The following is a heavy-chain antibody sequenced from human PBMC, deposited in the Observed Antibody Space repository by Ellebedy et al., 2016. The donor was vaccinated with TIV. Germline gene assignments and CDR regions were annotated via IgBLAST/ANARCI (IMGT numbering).Heavy chain of an antibody. CDR2: IFGSGRQR. D-gene: IGHD5-18*01. Sequence: PGGSLRLSCAASGFTFSPYAMAWVRQAPGKGLEWVSGIFGSGRQRYAGSVKGRFTISRDNSKSTVDLQMNSLRAEDTAVYFCAKDRTTGYGYWVFDNWGQGTLVSVSS. V-gene: IGHV3-23*01. J-gene: IGHJ4*02. CDR1: GFTFSPYA. CDR3: AKDRTTGYGYWVFDN.